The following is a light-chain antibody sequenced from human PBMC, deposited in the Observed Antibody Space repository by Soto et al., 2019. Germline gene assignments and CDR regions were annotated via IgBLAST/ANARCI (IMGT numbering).Light chain of an antibody. Sequence: QSVLTQPPSAFGAPGQRVTISCFGSSPNIGSNYVYWYQQLPGTAPKLLIYRNNQRPSGVPDRFSGSKSGTSASLAISGLRSEDEADYYCAAWDDSLSGSYVFGTGTKVTVL. V-gene: IGLV1-47*01. CDR2: RNN. CDR1: SPNIGSNY. J-gene: IGLJ1*01. CDR3: AAWDDSLSGSYV.